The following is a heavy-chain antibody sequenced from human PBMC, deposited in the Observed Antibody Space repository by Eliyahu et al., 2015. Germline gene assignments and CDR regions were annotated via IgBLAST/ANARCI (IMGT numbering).Heavy chain of an antibody. CDR3: ARDGGPQYYYGSGRSYYYGMDV. J-gene: IGHJ6*02. CDR1: GGSISSGGYY. CDR2: IYYSGST. V-gene: IGHV4-31*03. D-gene: IGHD3-10*01. Sequence: ESGPGLVKPSQTLSLTCTVSGGSISSGGYYWSWIRQHPGKGLEWIGYIYYSGSTYYNPSLKSRVTISVDTSKNQFSLKLSSVTAADPAVYYCARDGGPQYYYGSGRSYYYGMDVWGQGTTVTVSS.